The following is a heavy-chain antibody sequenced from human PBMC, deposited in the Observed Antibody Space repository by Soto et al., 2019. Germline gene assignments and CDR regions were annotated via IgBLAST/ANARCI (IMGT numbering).Heavy chain of an antibody. V-gene: IGHV3-23*01. CDR1: GFTFSSYA. D-gene: IGHD6-13*01. Sequence: PGGSLRLSCAASGFTFSSYAMSWVRQAPGKGLEWVSAISGSGGSTYYADSVKGRFTISRDNSKNTLYLQMNSLRSDDTAVYYCARNLIAAAGQYNWFAPWGQGTLVT. CDR2: ISGSGGST. J-gene: IGHJ5*02. CDR3: ARNLIAAAGQYNWFAP.